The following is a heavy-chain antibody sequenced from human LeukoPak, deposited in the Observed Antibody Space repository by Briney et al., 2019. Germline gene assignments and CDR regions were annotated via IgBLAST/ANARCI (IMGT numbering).Heavy chain of an antibody. Sequence: SETLSLTCTVSGGSISSGDYYWSWIRQPPGKGLEWIGYIYYSGSTYYNPSLKSRVTISVDTSKNQFSLKLSSVTAADTAVYYCGGVARTAMASYYYYMDVWGKGTTVTVSS. D-gene: IGHD5-18*01. CDR3: GGVARTAMASYYYYMDV. CDR2: IYYSGST. V-gene: IGHV4-30-4*08. J-gene: IGHJ6*03. CDR1: GGSISSGDYY.